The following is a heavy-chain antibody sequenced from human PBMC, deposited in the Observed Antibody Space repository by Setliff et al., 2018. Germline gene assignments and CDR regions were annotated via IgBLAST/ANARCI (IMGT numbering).Heavy chain of an antibody. CDR3: ARGRSTYFIDV. J-gene: IGHJ6*03. CDR2: INAGNGDA. Sequence: GESLKVSCKASGYTFANYGLHWVRQAPGQRLEWMGWINAGNGDAKFSQKFQDTITMTADTSASTAYMELSSLRSEDTAVYYCARGRSTYFIDVWGKGTTVTVSS. CDR1: GYTFANYG. V-gene: IGHV1-3*01.